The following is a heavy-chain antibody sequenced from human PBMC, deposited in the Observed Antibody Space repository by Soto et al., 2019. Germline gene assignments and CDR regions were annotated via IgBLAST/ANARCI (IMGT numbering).Heavy chain of an antibody. Sequence: QPGGSLRLSCAASGFTFSSYAMSWVRQAPGKGLEWVSAISGSGGSTYYADSVKGRFTISRDNSKNTLYLQMNSLRAEDTAVYYCAKDRYSSSSGFIMFDYWGQGTLVTVSS. CDR3: AKDRYSSSSGFIMFDY. J-gene: IGHJ4*02. D-gene: IGHD6-6*01. CDR1: GFTFSSYA. V-gene: IGHV3-23*01. CDR2: ISGSGGST.